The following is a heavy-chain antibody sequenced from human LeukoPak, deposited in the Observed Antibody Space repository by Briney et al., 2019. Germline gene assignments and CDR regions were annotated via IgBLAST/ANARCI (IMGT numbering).Heavy chain of an antibody. CDR1: GGTFSSYA. CDR2: INPNSGGT. J-gene: IGHJ4*02. Sequence: ASVKVSCKASGGTFSSYAISWVRQAPGQGLEWMGWINPNSGGTNYAQKFQGRVTMTRDTSISTAYMELSRLRSDDTAVYYCAREVRVLYYFDYWGQGTLVTVSS. D-gene: IGHD4/OR15-4a*01. V-gene: IGHV1-2*02. CDR3: AREVRVLYYFDY.